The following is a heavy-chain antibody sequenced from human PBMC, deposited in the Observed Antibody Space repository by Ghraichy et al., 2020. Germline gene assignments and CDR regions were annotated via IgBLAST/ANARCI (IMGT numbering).Heavy chain of an antibody. V-gene: IGHV1-8*01. J-gene: IGHJ4*02. CDR1: GYTFTSYD. D-gene: IGHD3-9*01. Sequence: ASVKVSCKASGYTFTSYDINWVRQATGQGLEWMGWMNPNSGNTGYAQKFQGRVTMTRNTSISTAYMELSSLRSEDTAVYYCARLGYDILTGSFVGDFDYWGQGTLVTVSS. CDR2: MNPNSGNT. CDR3: ARLGYDILTGSFVGDFDY.